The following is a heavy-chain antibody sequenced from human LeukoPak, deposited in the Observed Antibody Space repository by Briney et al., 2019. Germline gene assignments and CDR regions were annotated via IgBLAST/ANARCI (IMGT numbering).Heavy chain of an antibody. CDR1: GGSISSSSYY. J-gene: IGHJ6*03. D-gene: IGHD4-11*01. V-gene: IGHV4-39*07. CDR2: IYYSGST. Sequence: SETLSLTCSVSGGSISSSSYYWGWIRQPPGKGLEWIGSIYYSGSTYYNPSLKSRVTISVDTSKNQFSLKLSSVTAADTAVYYCATSLTTVTHYYYYMDVWGKGTTVTISS. CDR3: ATSLTTVTHYYYYMDV.